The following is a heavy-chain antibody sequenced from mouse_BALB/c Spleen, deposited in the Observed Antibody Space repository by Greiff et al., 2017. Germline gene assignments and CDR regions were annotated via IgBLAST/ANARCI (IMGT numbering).Heavy chain of an antibody. Sequence: QVQLQQPGAELVKPGTSVKLSCKASGYNFTSYWINWVKLRPGQGLEWIGDIYPGSGSTNYNEKFKSKATLTVDTSSSTAYMQLSSLASEDSALYYSARYDGYEGYFDVWGAGTTVTVSS. J-gene: IGHJ1*01. V-gene: IGHV1-55*01. CDR1: GYNFTSYW. CDR3: ARYDGYEGYFDV. D-gene: IGHD2-3*01. CDR2: IYPGSGST.